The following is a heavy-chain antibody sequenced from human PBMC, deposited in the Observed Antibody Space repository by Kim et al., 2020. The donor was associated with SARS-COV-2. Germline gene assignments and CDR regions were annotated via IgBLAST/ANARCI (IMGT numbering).Heavy chain of an antibody. CDR3: AREMVVVVPAAILGVGTFDY. D-gene: IGHD2-2*01. J-gene: IGHJ4*02. CDR2: INPSGGST. V-gene: IGHV1-46*01. CDR1: GYTFTSYY. Sequence: ASVKVSCKASGYTFTSYYMHWVRQAPGQGLEWMGIINPSGGSTSYAQKFQGRVTMTRDTSTSTVYMELSSLRSEDTAVYYCAREMVVVVPAAILGVGTFDYWGQGTLVTVSS.